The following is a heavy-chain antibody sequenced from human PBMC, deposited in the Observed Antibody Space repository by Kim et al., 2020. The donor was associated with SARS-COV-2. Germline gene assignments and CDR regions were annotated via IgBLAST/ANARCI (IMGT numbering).Heavy chain of an antibody. V-gene: IGHV5-51*01. D-gene: IGHD3-10*01. Sequence: GESLKISCKGSGYSFTNYWIGWVRQMPGKGLEWMGIIYPGDSDTRYSPSFQGQVTISVDKSISTAYLQWSSLKAPDSAMYYCARGDPASGSYGTPDYWGQGTLVTVSS. CDR1: GYSFTNYW. J-gene: IGHJ4*02. CDR3: ARGDPASGSYGTPDY. CDR2: IYPGDSDT.